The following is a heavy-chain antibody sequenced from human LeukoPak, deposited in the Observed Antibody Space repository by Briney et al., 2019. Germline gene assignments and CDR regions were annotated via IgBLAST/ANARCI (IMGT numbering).Heavy chain of an antibody. V-gene: IGHV3-7*03. Sequence: QPGGSLRLSCAASGFALSSHWMTWVRQVTGRGPEWVANVNRDGSETYYLHSVKRPFTISEDNAKNSLYLQMNSLRAEDTALYHCARNNGMDVWGQGTTVIVSS. CDR1: GFALSSHW. CDR3: ARNNGMDV. CDR2: VNRDGSET. J-gene: IGHJ6*02.